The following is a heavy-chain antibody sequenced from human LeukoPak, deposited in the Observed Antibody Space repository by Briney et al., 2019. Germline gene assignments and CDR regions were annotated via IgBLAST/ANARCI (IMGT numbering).Heavy chain of an antibody. CDR1: GGSISSSSYY. Sequence: SETLSLTCTVSGGSISSSSYYWGWIPQPPGKGLERIGSIYYSVCTFYNPSLNSRVTLSVDTSRNQFSLKLNSGNAADSAVYYCARLLPFAGVRWGQGTLATVPS. V-gene: IGHV4-39*07. CDR2: IYYSVCT. CDR3: ARLLPFAGVR. D-gene: IGHD3-10*01. J-gene: IGHJ4*02.